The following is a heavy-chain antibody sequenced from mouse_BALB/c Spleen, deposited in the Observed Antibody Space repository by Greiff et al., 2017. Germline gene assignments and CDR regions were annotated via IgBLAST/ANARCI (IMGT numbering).Heavy chain of an antibody. Sequence: VQLQQSGPELVKPGALVKISCKASGYSFTGYFMNWVMQSHGKSLEWIGRINPYNGDTFYNQKFKGKATLTVDKSSSTAHMELRSLASEDSAVYYCARDRYGDYYAMDYWGQGTSVTVSS. D-gene: IGHD2-14*01. CDR3: ARDRYGDYYAMDY. CDR1: GYSFTGYF. CDR2: INPYNGDT. V-gene: IGHV1-20*02. J-gene: IGHJ4*01.